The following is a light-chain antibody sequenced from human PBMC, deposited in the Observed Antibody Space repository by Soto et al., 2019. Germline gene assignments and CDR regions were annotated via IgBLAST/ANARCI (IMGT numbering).Light chain of an antibody. CDR3: SSNAVGSTYV. CDR2: EVS. J-gene: IGLJ1*01. V-gene: IGLV2-8*01. CDR1: SSDVGGYNY. Sequence: QSVLTQPPSASGSPGQLVTISCTGTSSDVGGYNYVSWYQQHPGKAPKVMIYEVSKRPSGVPDRFSGSKSGNTASLTVSGLQAEDEADYYCSSNAVGSTYVFGTGTKVTVL.